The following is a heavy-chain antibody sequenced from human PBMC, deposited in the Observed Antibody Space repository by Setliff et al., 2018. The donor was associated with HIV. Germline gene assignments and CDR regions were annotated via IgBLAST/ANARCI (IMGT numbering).Heavy chain of an antibody. CDR3: ATASGYDLFMGAFDI. CDR1: GGSFSGYY. J-gene: IGHJ3*02. CDR2: NNQSGGI. V-gene: IGHV4-34*01. D-gene: IGHD5-12*01. Sequence: PSETLSLTCAVSGGSFSGYYWSWIRQPPGKGLEWIGENNQSGGINYNPSLKSRVTISIDTFKNQFSMKLYSVTAADTAVYYCATASGYDLFMGAFDIWGQGTMVTVSS.